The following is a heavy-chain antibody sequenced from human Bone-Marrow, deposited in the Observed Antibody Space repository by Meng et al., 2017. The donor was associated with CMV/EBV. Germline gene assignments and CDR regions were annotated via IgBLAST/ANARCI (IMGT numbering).Heavy chain of an antibody. CDR3: ARDHKRPSFYDFWRGQLGY. Sequence: ASVKVSCKGSGYTFTGYYMHWVRQAPGQGLEWMGWINPNSGGTNYAQKFQGRVTMTRDTSISTAYMELSRLRSDDTAVYYCARDHKRPSFYDFWRGQLGYWGQGTLVTVSS. D-gene: IGHD3-3*01. J-gene: IGHJ4*02. CDR2: INPNSGGT. CDR1: GYTFTGYY. V-gene: IGHV1-2*02.